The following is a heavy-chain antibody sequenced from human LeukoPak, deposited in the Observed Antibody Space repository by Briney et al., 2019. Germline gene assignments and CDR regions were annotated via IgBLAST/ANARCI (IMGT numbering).Heavy chain of an antibody. J-gene: IGHJ4*02. CDR2: ITTSDGNT. CDR3: AKTVTVAGPSLFDY. V-gene: IGHV3-23*01. D-gene: IGHD6-19*01. Sequence: GGSLRLSCAASGFTFSSYTMSWVRQAPGKGLEWVSTITTSDGNTYYADSVKGRFTISRDNSKNTLYLQMNSLRAEDTAVYYCAKTVTVAGPSLFDYWGQGTLVTVSS. CDR1: GFTFSSYT.